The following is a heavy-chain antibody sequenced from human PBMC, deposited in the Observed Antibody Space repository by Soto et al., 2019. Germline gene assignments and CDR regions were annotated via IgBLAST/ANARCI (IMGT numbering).Heavy chain of an antibody. J-gene: IGHJ4*02. D-gene: IGHD3-9*01. Sequence: EVQLVASGGGLVQPGRSLRLSCAASGFTFDDYAMHWVRQAPGRGLEWISIISWNSRSIGYADSVKGRFTISRDNAKNFLYLQMNSLRAEDTALYYCAKDTHDILTGPLDYWGQGTLVTVSS. V-gene: IGHV3-9*01. CDR3: AKDTHDILTGPLDY. CDR1: GFTFDDYA. CDR2: ISWNSRSI.